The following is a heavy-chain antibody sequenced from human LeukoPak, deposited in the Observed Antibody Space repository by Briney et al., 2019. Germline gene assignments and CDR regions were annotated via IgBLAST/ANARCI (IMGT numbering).Heavy chain of an antibody. CDR2: INAGNGNT. J-gene: IGHJ6*02. D-gene: IGHD5/OR15-5a*01. CDR1: GYTFTSYA. CDR3: ARAGVYGRLYYYYGMDV. V-gene: IGHV1-3*01. Sequence: GASVKVSCKASGYTFTSYAMHWVRQAPGQRLEWMGWINAGNGNTKYSQKFQGRVTITRDTSASTAYMELSSLRSEDTAVYYCARAGVYGRLYYYYGMDVWGQGTTVTVSS.